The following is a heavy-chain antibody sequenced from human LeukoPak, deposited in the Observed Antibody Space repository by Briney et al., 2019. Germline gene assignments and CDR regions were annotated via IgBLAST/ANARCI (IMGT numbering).Heavy chain of an antibody. V-gene: IGHV3-9*01. J-gene: IGHJ4*02. Sequence: PGGSLRLSCAASGFTFTRFAMYWVRQAPGKGLEWVSGISWNSGSIGYADSVKGRFTISRDNAKNSLYLQMNSLRAEDTALYYCAKDKGYCSGGSCYTLDYWGQGTLVTVSS. CDR1: GFTFTRFA. CDR2: ISWNSGSI. D-gene: IGHD2-15*01. CDR3: AKDKGYCSGGSCYTLDY.